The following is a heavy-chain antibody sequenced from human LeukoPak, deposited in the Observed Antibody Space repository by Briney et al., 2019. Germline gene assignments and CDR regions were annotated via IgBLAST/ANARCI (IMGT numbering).Heavy chain of an antibody. Sequence: GGSLRLSCAASRFYFRDHWMDRVRQAPGKGLEWVGHIKTDGSETYYLDSLKGRISISRDNTNNALYLQMNSLRVEDTAIYYCVKNDGWFHLAQWGQGTLVTVSS. CDR1: RFYFRDHW. V-gene: IGHV3-7*03. D-gene: IGHD6-19*01. CDR2: IKTDGSET. J-gene: IGHJ4*02. CDR3: VKNDGWFHLAQ.